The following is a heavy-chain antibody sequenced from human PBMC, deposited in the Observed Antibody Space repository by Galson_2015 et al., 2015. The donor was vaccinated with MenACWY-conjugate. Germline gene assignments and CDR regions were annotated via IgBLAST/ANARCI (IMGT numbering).Heavy chain of an antibody. CDR3: TSEQSGYYGTYFDY. CDR2: IRSKTGGGTT. J-gene: IGHJ4*02. CDR1: GFTFSNAW. V-gene: IGHV3-15*07. Sequence: SLRLSCAASGFTFSNAWMNWVRQAPGKGLEWVGRIRSKTGGGTTDYAAPVKGRFTISSDDSKNTLYLQMNSLKTEDAAVYYCTSEQSGYYGTYFDYWGQGTLVTVSS. D-gene: IGHD3-22*01.